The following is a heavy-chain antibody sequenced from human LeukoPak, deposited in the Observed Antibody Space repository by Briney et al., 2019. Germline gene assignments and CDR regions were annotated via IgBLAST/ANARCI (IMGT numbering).Heavy chain of an antibody. J-gene: IGHJ4*02. D-gene: IGHD3-22*01. CDR1: GGSISSGGYY. V-gene: IGHV4-31*03. CDR3: ATRAYDSSGYQFDY. Sequence: SETLSLTCTVSGGSISSGGYYWSWIRQHPGKGLEWIGDIYYSGSTYYNPSLKSRVTISVDTSKNQFSLKLSSVTAADTAVYYCATRAYDSSGYQFDYWGQGTLVTVSS. CDR2: IYYSGST.